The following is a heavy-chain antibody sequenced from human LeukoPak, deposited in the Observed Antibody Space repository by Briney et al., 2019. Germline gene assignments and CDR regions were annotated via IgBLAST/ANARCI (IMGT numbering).Heavy chain of an antibody. J-gene: IGHJ3*02. CDR1: GGSISTDY. CDR2: VSFGGGT. CDR3: VRASVESGGAFHI. V-gene: IGHV4-59*01. Sequence: SETLSLTCTVSGGSISTDYWSWIRQPPGKGLDWIGYVSFGGGTNYNPSLKGRVITSADTSKHQFPLNLTSVTATDTAVYYCVRASVESGGAFHIWGQGTMVTVSS. D-gene: IGHD2-15*01.